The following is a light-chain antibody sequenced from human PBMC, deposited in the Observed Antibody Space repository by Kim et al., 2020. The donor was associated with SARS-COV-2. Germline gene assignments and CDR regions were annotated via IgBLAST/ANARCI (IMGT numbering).Light chain of an antibody. CDR1: QRISSN. V-gene: IGKV1-39*01. CDR3: QQGYSSPQIT. CDR2: AAS. J-gene: IGKJ5*01. Sequence: SVGDRVMITSRASQRISSNLNCDQHKPEKAPKLLIYAASSLQSGVPSRFSVSGSGTDFTLTISTLQPEDFATYYCQQGYSSPQITFGQGTRLEIK.